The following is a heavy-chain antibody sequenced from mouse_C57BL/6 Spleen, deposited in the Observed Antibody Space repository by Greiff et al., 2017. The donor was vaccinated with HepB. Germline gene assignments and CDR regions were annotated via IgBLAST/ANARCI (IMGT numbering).Heavy chain of an antibody. J-gene: IGHJ3*01. V-gene: IGHV3-6*01. CDR3: ARKANCFAY. CDR2: ISYDGSN. D-gene: IGHD3-2*02. Sequence: EVQLVESGPGLVKPSQSLSLTCSVTGYSITSGYYWNWIRQFPGNKLEWMGYISYDGSNNYNPSLKNRISITRDTSKNQFFLKLNSVTTEDTATYYCARKANCFAYWGQGTLVTVSA. CDR1: GYSITSGYY.